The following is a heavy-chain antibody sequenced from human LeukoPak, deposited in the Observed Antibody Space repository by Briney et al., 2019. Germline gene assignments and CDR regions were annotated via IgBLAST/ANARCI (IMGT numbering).Heavy chain of an antibody. Sequence: GGSLRLSCAASGFTFSSYAMSWVRQAPGKGLEWVAVISYDGSNKYYADSVKGRFTISRDNSKNTLYLQMNSLRAEDTAVYYCASPKGIAVAGTSYYYGMDVWGQGTTVTVSS. CDR1: GFTFSSYA. CDR3: ASPKGIAVAGTSYYYGMDV. D-gene: IGHD6-19*01. J-gene: IGHJ6*02. V-gene: IGHV3-30-3*01. CDR2: ISYDGSNK.